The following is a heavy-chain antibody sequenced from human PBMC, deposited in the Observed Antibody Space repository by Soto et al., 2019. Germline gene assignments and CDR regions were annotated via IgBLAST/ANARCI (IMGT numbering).Heavy chain of an antibody. CDR2: ISGSGGST. D-gene: IGHD2-2*01. J-gene: IGHJ6*03. CDR3: AKVGPAAMDGIYYYYMDV. CDR1: GFTFSSYA. V-gene: IGHV3-23*01. Sequence: PGGSLRLSCAASGFTFSSYAMSWVRQAPGKGLEWVSAISGSGGSTYYADSVKGRFTISRDNSKNTLYLQMNSLRAEDTAVYYCAKVGPAAMDGIYYYYMDVWGKGTTVTVSS.